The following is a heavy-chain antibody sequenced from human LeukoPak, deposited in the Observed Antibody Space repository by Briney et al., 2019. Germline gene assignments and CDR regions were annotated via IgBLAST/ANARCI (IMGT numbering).Heavy chain of an antibody. CDR1: GYTFTSYD. V-gene: IGHV1-8*01. CDR3: ARAFTMIVVVTKQGAFDI. CDR2: MNPNSGNT. D-gene: IGHD3-22*01. J-gene: IGHJ3*02. Sequence: ASVKVSCKASGYTFTSYDINWVRQATGQGLEWMGWMNPNSGNTGYAQKFQGRVTMTRNTSISTAYMELSSLRSEDTAVYYCARAFTMIVVVTKQGAFDIWGQGTMVTVSS.